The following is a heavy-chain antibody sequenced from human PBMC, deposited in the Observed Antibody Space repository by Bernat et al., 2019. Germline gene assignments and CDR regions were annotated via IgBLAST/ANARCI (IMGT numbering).Heavy chain of an antibody. Sequence: EVQLVESGGGLVQPGGSLRLSCAASGFTFSSYWMHWVRQAPGKGLVWVSRINSDGSGTRYADSVKGRFTISRDNSKNTLYLQMNSLRAEDTAVYYCAKDRMIGDYDYWGQGTLVTVSS. V-gene: IGHV3-74*01. CDR1: GFTFSSYW. CDR3: AKDRMIGDYDY. CDR2: INSDGSGT. D-gene: IGHD3-22*01. J-gene: IGHJ4*02.